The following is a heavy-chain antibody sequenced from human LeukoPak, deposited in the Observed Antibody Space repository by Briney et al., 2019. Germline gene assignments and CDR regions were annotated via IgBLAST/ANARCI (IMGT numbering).Heavy chain of an antibody. D-gene: IGHD3-16*01. V-gene: IGHV4-39*01. CDR2: LYHTGAV. Sequence: PSETLSLTCTVSGGSISSNSYYWGWIRQPPGKNLEWIGSLYHTGAVHYNPSLKSRVTISEDTPKNQFSLKLTSVTAADTAMYYCARHGGFTPPDYWGQGTLVTVSS. J-gene: IGHJ4*02. CDR1: GGSISSNSYY. CDR3: ARHGGFTPPDY.